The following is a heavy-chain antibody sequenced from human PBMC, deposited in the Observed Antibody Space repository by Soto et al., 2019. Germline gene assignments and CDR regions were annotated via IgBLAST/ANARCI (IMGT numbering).Heavy chain of an antibody. CDR3: AREMSSGWEVFDY. D-gene: IGHD6-19*01. CDR2: ISYSGST. V-gene: IGHV4-61*01. Sequence: SETLSLTCTVSGGSVSSGSYYWSWIRQPPGKGLEWIGHISYSGSTNYNPSLKSRVTISVDTSKNQFSLKLSSVTAADTAVYYCAREMSSGWEVFDYWGQGTLVTVSS. J-gene: IGHJ4*02. CDR1: GGSVSSGSYY.